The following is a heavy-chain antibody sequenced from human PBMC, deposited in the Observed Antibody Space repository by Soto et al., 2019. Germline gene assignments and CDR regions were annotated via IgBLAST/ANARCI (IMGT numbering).Heavy chain of an antibody. V-gene: IGHV1-18*04. Sequence: ASVKVSCKASGYTFTNYGISWVRQAPGQGLEWMGWINAYDGNANYAQPFHGRVTMTTDTSTSTAYMELRSLKSDDTAVYYCAGYCSGGSCLSPTIYYHYGMDVWGQGTTVTVSS. CDR3: AGYCSGGSCLSPTIYYHYGMDV. D-gene: IGHD2-15*01. CDR1: GYTFTNYG. CDR2: INAYDGNA. J-gene: IGHJ6*02.